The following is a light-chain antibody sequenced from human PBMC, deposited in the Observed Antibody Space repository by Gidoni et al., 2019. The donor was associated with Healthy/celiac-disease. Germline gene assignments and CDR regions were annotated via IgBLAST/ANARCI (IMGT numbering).Light chain of an antibody. V-gene: IGKV3-15*01. CDR2: VAS. CDR1: QSVGTN. J-gene: IGKJ4*01. Sequence: EIVMTQSPATLSVSPGERATLSCRASQSVGTNLVWYQQKPGQAPRLLIYVASTRATGIPARFSGSGSGTEFTLTISSLQSEDSAIYYCQQCHSWPPLTFGGGTKVEIK. CDR3: QQCHSWPPLT.